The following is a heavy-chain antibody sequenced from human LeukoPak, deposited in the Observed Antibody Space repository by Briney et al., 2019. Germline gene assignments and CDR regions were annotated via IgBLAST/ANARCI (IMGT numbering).Heavy chain of an antibody. Sequence: GGSLRLSCVASGFTFSSYAMSWVRQAPGKGLEWVSAIRDSGSSTHYADSVKGRFTTSRDNSKNMLFLQMNSLRAEDTAIYYCAKYGPQDSGSSHFDYWGQGALVTVSS. V-gene: IGHV3-23*01. J-gene: IGHJ4*02. CDR2: IRDSGSST. D-gene: IGHD1-26*01. CDR1: GFTFSSYA. CDR3: AKYGPQDSGSSHFDY.